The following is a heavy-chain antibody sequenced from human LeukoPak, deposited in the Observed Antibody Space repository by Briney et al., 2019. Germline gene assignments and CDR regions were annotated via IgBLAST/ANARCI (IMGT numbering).Heavy chain of an antibody. CDR1: GGTLSSYA. CDR2: IIPIFGTA. D-gene: IGHD4-17*01. J-gene: IGHJ4*02. CDR3: AREAGNYGDYDYDY. Sequence: ASVKVSCKASGGTLSSYAISWVRQAPGQGLEWLGRIIPIFGTANYAQKFQGRVTITTDESTSTAYMELSSLRSEDTAVYYCAREAGNYGDYDYDYWGQGTLVTVSS. V-gene: IGHV1-69*05.